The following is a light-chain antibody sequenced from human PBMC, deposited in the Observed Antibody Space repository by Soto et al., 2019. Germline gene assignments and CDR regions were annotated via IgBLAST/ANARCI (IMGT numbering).Light chain of an antibody. V-gene: IGKV2-28*01. J-gene: IGKJ1*01. Sequence: DIVMTQSPTSLPVTPGEPASISCRSSQSLLHSNGYNYLDWYLQKPGQSPQLLIYLGSNRASGVPDRFSGSGSGTDFTLKISRVEAEDVGVYYCMQAKQTPWTFGQGTKVEIK. CDR1: QSLLHSNGYNY. CDR3: MQAKQTPWT. CDR2: LGS.